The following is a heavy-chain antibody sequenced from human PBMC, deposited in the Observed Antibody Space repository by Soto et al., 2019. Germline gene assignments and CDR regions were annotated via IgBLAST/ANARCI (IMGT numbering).Heavy chain of an antibody. CDR1: GFTFDDYT. J-gene: IGHJ4*02. CDR2: ISWDGGST. D-gene: IGHD3-22*01. Sequence: GGSLRLSCAASGFTFDDYTMHWVRQAPGKGLEWVSLISWDGGSTYYADSVKGRFTISRDNSKNSLYLQMNSLRTEDTALYYCAKDGAMIVGYYFDYWGQGTLVTVSS. CDR3: AKDGAMIVGYYFDY. V-gene: IGHV3-43*01.